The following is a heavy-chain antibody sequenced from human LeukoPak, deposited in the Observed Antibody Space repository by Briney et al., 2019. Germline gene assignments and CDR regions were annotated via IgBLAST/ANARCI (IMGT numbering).Heavy chain of an antibody. CDR2: IHYRGST. V-gene: IGHV4-59*08. D-gene: IGHD5-18*01. Sequence: SETLSLTCTVSGGSISGYYWGWIRQAPGMGLEWIGYIHYRGSTNYNPSLKSRVTISLDTSKNQFSLRLNSVTAADTAVYYCVRQLDTAMVDYWGQGTLVTVSS. CDR3: VRQLDTAMVDY. CDR1: GGSISGYY. J-gene: IGHJ4*02.